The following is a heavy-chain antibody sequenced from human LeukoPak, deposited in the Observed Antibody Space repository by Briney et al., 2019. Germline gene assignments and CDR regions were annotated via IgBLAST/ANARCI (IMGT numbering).Heavy chain of an antibody. CDR1: GFTFSSYT. V-gene: IGHV3-30-3*01. Sequence: ARSLRLSCAASGFTFSSYTMHRLRQAPGKGLQWVAVISYDGSNKYYADSVKGRFTISRDNSKTTLYLQMNSLTAEDTAVYYCARDHASLYWGQGTLVTVSS. CDR3: ARDHASLY. J-gene: IGHJ4*02. CDR2: ISYDGSNK.